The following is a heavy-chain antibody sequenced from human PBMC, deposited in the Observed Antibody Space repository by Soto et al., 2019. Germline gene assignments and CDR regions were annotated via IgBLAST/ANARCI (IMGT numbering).Heavy chain of an antibody. Sequence: PGGSLRLSCAASGFTFSSYGMHWVRQAPGKGLEWVAVISYDGSNKYYADYVKGRFTISRDNSKNTFYLKMNTLTAEDTAVYYCARSSSIAAYDYWGQGTLVTVS. CDR2: ISYDGSNK. D-gene: IGHD6-6*01. J-gene: IGHJ4*02. CDR1: GFTFSSYG. V-gene: IGHV3-30*03. CDR3: ARSSSIAAYDY.